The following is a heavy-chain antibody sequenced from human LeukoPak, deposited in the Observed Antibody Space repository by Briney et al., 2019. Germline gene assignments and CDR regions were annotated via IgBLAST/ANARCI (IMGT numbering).Heavy chain of an antibody. CDR2: IYYSGNT. J-gene: IGHJ4*02. CDR1: GGSISNYY. V-gene: IGHV4-59*08. D-gene: IGHD3-9*01. CDR3: ARNLMSGHPFDY. Sequence: SETLSLTCTVSGGSISNYYWSWIRQPPGKGLEWIGYIYYSGNTNYSPSLKSRVTISVDTSKNQFSLKLSSVTAADTAVYYCARNLMSGHPFDYWGQGTLVTVSS.